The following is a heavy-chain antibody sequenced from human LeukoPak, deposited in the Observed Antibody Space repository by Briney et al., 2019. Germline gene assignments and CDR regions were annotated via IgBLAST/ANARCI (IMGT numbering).Heavy chain of an antibody. CDR1: GFTFDDYT. CDR2: ISWDGGST. V-gene: IGHV3-43*01. J-gene: IGHJ4*02. CDR3: ARGGYYYYDSSGYSGFDY. Sequence: PGGSLRLSCAASGFTFDDYTMHWVRQAPGKGLEWVSLISWDGGSTYYADSVKGRFTISRDNSKNTLYLQMNSLRAEDTAVYYCARGGYYYYDSSGYSGFDYWGQGTLVAVSS. D-gene: IGHD3-22*01.